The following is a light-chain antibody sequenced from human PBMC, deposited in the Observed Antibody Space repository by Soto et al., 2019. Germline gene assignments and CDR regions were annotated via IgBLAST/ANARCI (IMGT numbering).Light chain of an antibody. V-gene: IGKV3-11*01. CDR3: QHRSNWPA. Sequence: EIVLTQAPATMSLSQGESATLSGRASQSVSRNLACYQQKPGQAPRLLIYAASQRATGLAARFSGSGSGTDFTLTISSLEPEDFALYYRQHRSNWPAFGGGTQVDIK. CDR1: QSVSRN. CDR2: AAS. J-gene: IGKJ4*01.